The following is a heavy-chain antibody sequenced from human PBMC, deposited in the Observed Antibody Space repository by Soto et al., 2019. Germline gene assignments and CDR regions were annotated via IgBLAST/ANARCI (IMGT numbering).Heavy chain of an antibody. D-gene: IGHD4-4*01. CDR1: AFSFDAYG. CDR2: VSFDSKNK. CDR3: AKESVETSYSYYGMDV. Sequence: GESLRLSCAGSAFSFDAYGMHWFRQAPGEGLEWLTTVSFDSKNKYYIDSVEGRFTIARDNSKNMLFLQMNGLRHEDTAVYYCAKESVETSYSYYGMDVWGPGTTVTVSS. V-gene: IGHV3-30*18. J-gene: IGHJ6*02.